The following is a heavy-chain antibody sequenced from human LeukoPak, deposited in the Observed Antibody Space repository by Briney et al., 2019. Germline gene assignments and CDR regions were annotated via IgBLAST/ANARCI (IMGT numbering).Heavy chain of an antibody. CDR2: IYYSGST. Sequence: SETLSLTCTVSGGSISSSSYYWGWIRQPPGKGLEWIGSIYYSGSTYYNPSLKSRVTISVDTSKNQFSLKLSSVTAADTAVYYCARGGDSGYELEPFDYWGQGTLVTVSS. V-gene: IGHV4-39*07. J-gene: IGHJ4*02. D-gene: IGHD5-12*01. CDR3: ARGGDSGYELEPFDY. CDR1: GGSISSSSYY.